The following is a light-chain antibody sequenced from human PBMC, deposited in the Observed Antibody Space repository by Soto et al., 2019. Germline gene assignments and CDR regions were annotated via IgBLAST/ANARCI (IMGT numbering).Light chain of an antibody. CDR1: QSITSY. Sequence: IHLTQSAASLSASVGYTVTITCRASQSITSYLTWYQQKQGTGPKLLIWAASSLQSGAPSRFSGSVYGTDFNLTISSLQPEDFATYYCQQSYSPPLTFGQGTKVDIK. V-gene: IGKV1-39*01. CDR3: QQSYSPPLT. J-gene: IGKJ1*01. CDR2: AAS.